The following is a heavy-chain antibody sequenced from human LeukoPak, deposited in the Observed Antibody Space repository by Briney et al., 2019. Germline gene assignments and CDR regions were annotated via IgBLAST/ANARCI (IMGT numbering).Heavy chain of an antibody. CDR1: GGSISSSSYY. D-gene: IGHD3-22*01. V-gene: IGHV4-39*07. CDR2: IYYSGST. CDR3: ARAYDSSGGDFDY. J-gene: IGHJ4*02. Sequence: SETLSLTCTVSGGSISSSSYYWGWIRQPPGKGLEWIGSIYYSGSTYYNPSLKSRVTISVDTSKNQFSLKLSSVTAADTAVYYCARAYDSSGGDFDYWGQGTLVTVSS.